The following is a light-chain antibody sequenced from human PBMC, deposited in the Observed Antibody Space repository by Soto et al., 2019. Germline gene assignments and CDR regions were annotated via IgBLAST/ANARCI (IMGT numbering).Light chain of an antibody. V-gene: IGLV2-14*03. CDR2: DVS. J-gene: IGLJ1*01. Sequence: QSALTQPASVSGSPGQSSTISCTGTSSDVGGYNYVSWYQHHPGKAPKLMIFDVSNRPSGVSNRFSGSKSGNTASLTISGLQPEDEADYYCSSYTPSNTRQIVFGTGTKLTVL. CDR1: SSDVGGYNY. CDR3: SSYTPSNTRQIV.